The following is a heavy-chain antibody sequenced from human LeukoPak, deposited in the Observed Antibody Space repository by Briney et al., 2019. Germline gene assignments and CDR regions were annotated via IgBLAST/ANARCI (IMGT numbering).Heavy chain of an antibody. CDR1: GFTFSSYE. Sequence: GGSLRLSCAASGFTFSSYEMNWVRQVPGKGLEWVSYISSSGSTIYYADSVKGRFTISRDNAKNSLYLQMNSLRAEDTAVYYCARDLGLYYFDYWGQGTLVTVSS. CDR3: ARDLGLYYFDY. D-gene: IGHD3-10*01. V-gene: IGHV3-48*03. J-gene: IGHJ4*02. CDR2: ISSSGSTI.